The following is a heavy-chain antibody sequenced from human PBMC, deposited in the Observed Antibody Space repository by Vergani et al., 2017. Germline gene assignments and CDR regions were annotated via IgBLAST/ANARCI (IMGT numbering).Heavy chain of an antibody. CDR3: AATLEAAAGTFNWIDP. V-gene: IGHV1-69*09. CDR2: IIPSLGIA. CDR1: VGTFSSYT. J-gene: IGHJ5*02. Sequence: QVQLVQSGAEVKKPGSSVKVSCKASVGTFSSYTISWVRQAPGQGLEWMGRIIPSLGIANYAQKFQGRVTITADKSTSTAYMALSSLRSEDTAVYYCAATLEAAAGTFNWIDPWGQGTMVTVSS. D-gene: IGHD6-13*01.